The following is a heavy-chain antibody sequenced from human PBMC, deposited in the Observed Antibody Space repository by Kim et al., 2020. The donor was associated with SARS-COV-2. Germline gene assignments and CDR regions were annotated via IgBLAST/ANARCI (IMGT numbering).Heavy chain of an antibody. CDR3: ARVSTAHYDILTGYSPYGMDV. D-gene: IGHD3-9*01. CDR2: IYYSGST. CDR1: GGSISSYY. V-gene: IGHV4-59*13. Sequence: SETLSLTCTVSGGSISSYYWSWIRQPPGKGLEWIGYIYYSGSTNYNPSLKSRVTISVDTSKNQFSLKLSSVTAADTAVYYCARVSTAHYDILTGYSPYGMDVWGQGTTVTVSS. J-gene: IGHJ6*02.